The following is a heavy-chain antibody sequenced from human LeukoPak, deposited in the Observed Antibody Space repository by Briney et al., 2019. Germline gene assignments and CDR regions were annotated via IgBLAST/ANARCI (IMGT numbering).Heavy chain of an antibody. Sequence: GGSLRLSCAASGFTPSSNYMNWVRHAPGQGLDWVSVIYSGGSTYDAVSVKNRFTLSRDKSKNALYLQMDSLKAEDTAVYECARADGSRGGQGMLVAVS. J-gene: IGHJ4*02. CDR3: ARADGSR. CDR1: GFTPSSNY. CDR2: IYSGGST. V-gene: IGHV3-66*01. D-gene: IGHD2-15*01.